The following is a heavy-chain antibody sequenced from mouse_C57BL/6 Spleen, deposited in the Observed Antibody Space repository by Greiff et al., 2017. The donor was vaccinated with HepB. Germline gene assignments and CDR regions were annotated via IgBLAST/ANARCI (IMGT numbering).Heavy chain of an antibody. Sequence: VQLQQSGAELARPGASVKMSCKASGYTFTSYTMHWVKQRPGQGLEWIGYINPSSGYTKYNQKFKDKATLTADKSSSTADMQLSSLTSEDSAVYYFARSDGSSLAYWGQGTLVTVSA. V-gene: IGHV1-4*01. CDR1: GYTFTSYT. D-gene: IGHD1-1*01. CDR2: INPSSGYT. CDR3: ARSDGSSLAY. J-gene: IGHJ3*01.